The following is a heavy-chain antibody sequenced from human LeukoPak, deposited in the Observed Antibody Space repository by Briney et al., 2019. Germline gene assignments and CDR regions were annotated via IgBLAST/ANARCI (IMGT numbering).Heavy chain of an antibody. V-gene: IGHV1-46*01. D-gene: IGHD6-6*01. CDR3: ARVISSIARFSPPRPPFDY. CDR1: GYTFTSYY. Sequence: GASVKVSCKASGYTFTSYYMHWVRQAPGQGLEWMGIINPSGGSTSYAQKFQGRVTMTRDTSTSTVYMELRSLRSDDTAVYYCARVISSIARFSPPRPPFDYWGQGTLVTVSS. J-gene: IGHJ4*02. CDR2: INPSGGST.